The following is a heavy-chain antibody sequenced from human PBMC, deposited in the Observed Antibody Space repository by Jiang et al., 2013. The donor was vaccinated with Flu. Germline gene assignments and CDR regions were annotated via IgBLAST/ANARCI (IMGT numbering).Heavy chain of an antibody. J-gene: IGHJ6*02. CDR3: ARSREIVVRYYYYGMDV. Sequence: GGLVQPGGSLRLSRAASGFTFSSYWMSWVRQAPGKGLEWVANIKQDGSEKYYVDSVKGRFTISRDNAKNSLYLQMNSLRAEDTAVYYCARSREIVVRYYYYGMDVWGQGTTVTVSS. V-gene: IGHV3-7*01. D-gene: IGHD3-22*01. CDR2: IKQDGSEK. CDR1: GFTFSSYW.